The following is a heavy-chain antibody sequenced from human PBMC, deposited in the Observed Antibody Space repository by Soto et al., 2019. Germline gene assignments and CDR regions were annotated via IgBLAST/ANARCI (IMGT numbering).Heavy chain of an antibody. J-gene: IGHJ6*02. V-gene: IGHV4-34*01. Sequence: SETLSLTCAVYGGSFSGYYWSWIRQPPGKGLEWIGEINHSGSTNYNPSLKSRVTISVDTSKNQFSLKLSSVTAADTAVYYCARKPNGGGSYSYYYYGMDVWGQGTTVTVSS. D-gene: IGHD1-26*01. CDR2: INHSGST. CDR3: ARKPNGGGSYSYYYYGMDV. CDR1: GGSFSGYY.